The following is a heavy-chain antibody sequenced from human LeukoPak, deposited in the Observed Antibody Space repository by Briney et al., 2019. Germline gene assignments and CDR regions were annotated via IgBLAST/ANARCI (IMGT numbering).Heavy chain of an antibody. CDR1: GFPFTSHW. CDR2: ISSSGSTI. V-gene: IGHV3-11*01. CDR3: ARYHRPNIAVAGLYY. D-gene: IGHD6-19*01. J-gene: IGHJ4*02. Sequence: PGGSLRLSCAASGFPFTSHWLSWIRQAPGKGLEWVSYISSSGSTIYYADPVKGRFTISRDNAKNSLYLQMNSLRAEDTAVYYCARYHRPNIAVAGLYYWGQGTLVTVSS.